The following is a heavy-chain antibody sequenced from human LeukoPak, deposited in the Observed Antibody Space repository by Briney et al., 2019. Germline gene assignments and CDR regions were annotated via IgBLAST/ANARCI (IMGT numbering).Heavy chain of an antibody. J-gene: IGHJ4*02. V-gene: IGHV1-18*01. D-gene: IGHD3-22*01. Sequence: SVKVSCKASGYSFTRYGISWVRQAPGQGLEWKGWISDHNGNTNYAQKFQGRITMTTDTSTNTAYLELRSLRSDDTAVYYCAKGGGRGYYYDSSGYHHLDYWGQGTLVTVSS. CDR2: ISDHNGNT. CDR3: AKGGGRGYYYDSSGYHHLDY. CDR1: GYSFTRYG.